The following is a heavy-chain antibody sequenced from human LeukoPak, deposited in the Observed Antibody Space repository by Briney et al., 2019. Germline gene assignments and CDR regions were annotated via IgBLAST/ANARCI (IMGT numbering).Heavy chain of an antibody. J-gene: IGHJ3*02. D-gene: IGHD6-6*01. V-gene: IGHV5-51*01. CDR2: IFPGDSDI. Sequence: GESLKISCKGSGYTFTKYWIGWVRQKAGKGLEWMGIIFPGDSDIRYSPSFQDQVTISADKSISTAYLHWSSLKASDTAMYYCASPIAAVASDAFDIWGQGTMVTVSS. CDR1: GYTFTKYW. CDR3: ASPIAAVASDAFDI.